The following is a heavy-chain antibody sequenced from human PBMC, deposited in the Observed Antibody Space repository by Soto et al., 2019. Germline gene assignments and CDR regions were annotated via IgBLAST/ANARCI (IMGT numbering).Heavy chain of an antibody. D-gene: IGHD3-22*01. J-gene: IGHJ2*01. CDR2: IIPIFGTA. CDR1: GGTFSSYA. CDR3: ARDLYYYDSSGYYLWYFDL. Sequence: SVKVSCKASGGTFSSYAISWVRQAPGQGLEWMGGIIPIFGTANYAQKFQGRVTITADKSTSTAYMELSSLRSEDSAVYYCARDLYYYDSSGYYLWYFDLWGRGTLVTVSS. V-gene: IGHV1-69*06.